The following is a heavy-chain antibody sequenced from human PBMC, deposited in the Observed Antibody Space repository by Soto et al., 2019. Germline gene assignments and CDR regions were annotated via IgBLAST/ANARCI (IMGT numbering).Heavy chain of an antibody. V-gene: IGHV3-30-3*01. Sequence: QVQLVESGGGVVQPGRSLRLSCAASGFTVSSYGLHWVRQAPGKGLEWLAFISYDGSDKFYADSVKGRITISRDSSKNTLYLQMNSLRAEDTAVYYCARVLGGYPNFDFWVQGTLVTVSS. CDR1: GFTVSSYG. D-gene: IGHD3-22*01. CDR3: ARVLGGYPNFDF. J-gene: IGHJ4*02. CDR2: ISYDGSDK.